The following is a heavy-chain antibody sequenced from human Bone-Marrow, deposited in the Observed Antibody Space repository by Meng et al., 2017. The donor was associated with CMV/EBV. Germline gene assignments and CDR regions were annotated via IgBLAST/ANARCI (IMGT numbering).Heavy chain of an antibody. D-gene: IGHD6-13*01. J-gene: IGHJ4*02. CDR3: ARGHSSSWPGGY. CDR2: INPNSGGT. V-gene: IGHV1-2*02. Sequence: ASVKVSCKASGYTFTGYYMHWVRQAPGQGLEWMGWINPNSGGTNYAQKFQGRDTMTRDTSISTAYMELSRLRSDDTAVYYCARGHSSSWPGGYWGQGTLVTVSS. CDR1: GYTFTGYY.